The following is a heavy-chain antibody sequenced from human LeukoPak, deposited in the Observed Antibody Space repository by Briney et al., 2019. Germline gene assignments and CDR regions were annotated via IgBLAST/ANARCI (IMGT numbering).Heavy chain of an antibody. Sequence: SETLSLTCAVSGYSISSGYYWGWIRQPPGKGLEWIGSIYHSGSTYYNPSLKSRVTISVDTSKNQFSLKLSSVTAADTAVYYCARDAGYGDYVWGQGTLVTVSS. D-gene: IGHD4-17*01. CDR2: IYHSGST. CDR1: GYSISSGYY. V-gene: IGHV4-38-2*02. J-gene: IGHJ4*02. CDR3: ARDAGYGDYV.